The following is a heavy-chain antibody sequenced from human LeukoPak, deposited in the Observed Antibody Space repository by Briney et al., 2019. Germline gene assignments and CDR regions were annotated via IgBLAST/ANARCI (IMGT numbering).Heavy chain of an antibody. CDR1: GGSISSYY. CDR2: IYYSGST. D-gene: IGHD1-1*01. J-gene: IGHJ4*02. Sequence: PSETLSLTCTVSGGSISSYYWSWIRQPPGKGLEWIGYIYYSGSTNYNPSLKSRVTISVDTSKNQFSLKLSSVTAADTAVYYCARALEPALYCFDYWGQGTLVTVSS. V-gene: IGHV4-59*01. CDR3: ARALEPALYCFDY.